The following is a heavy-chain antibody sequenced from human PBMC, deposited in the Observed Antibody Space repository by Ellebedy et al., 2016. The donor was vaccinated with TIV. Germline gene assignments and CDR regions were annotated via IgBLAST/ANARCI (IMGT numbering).Heavy chain of an antibody. CDR1: GYTFTSYG. V-gene: IGHV1-18*04. Sequence: AASVKVSCKTSGYTFTSYGISWVRQAPGQGLEWMGWISAYNGNTNYAQMLQGRVTMNTDTFTSTAYMELRSPRSDDTAVYYCARYCNTTTCSNWFDPWGQGTLVTVSS. D-gene: IGHD2-2*01. CDR2: ISAYNGNT. CDR3: ARYCNTTTCSNWFDP. J-gene: IGHJ5*02.